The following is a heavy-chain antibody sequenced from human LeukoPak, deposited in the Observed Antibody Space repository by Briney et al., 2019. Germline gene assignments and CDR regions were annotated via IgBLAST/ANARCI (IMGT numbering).Heavy chain of an antibody. Sequence: SVKVSCKASGGTFSDYVISWVRQAPGQGLNWMGGISPLLGASKHTQNFHDRVTITADESTTTAYMELSDLRSADTAAYYCATYDVLTGFEYWGQGTLVTVSS. D-gene: IGHD3-9*01. CDR3: ATYDVLTGFEY. CDR1: GGTFSDYV. V-gene: IGHV1-69*13. J-gene: IGHJ4*02. CDR2: ISPLLGAS.